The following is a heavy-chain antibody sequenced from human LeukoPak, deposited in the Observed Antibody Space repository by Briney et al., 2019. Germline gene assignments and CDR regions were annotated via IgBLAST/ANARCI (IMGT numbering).Heavy chain of an antibody. V-gene: IGHV3-7*01. CDR2: INPAGSDT. D-gene: IGHD2-2*01. CDR3: FRWGVAADMQD. Sequence: GGSLRLSCEVSGLTFSDYWMGWVRQAPGKGPEWVANINPAGSDTYYVDSVKGRFTISRDNAKKSTFLQMNNLRVEDTALYFCFRWGVAADMQDWGQGTLVTVPS. J-gene: IGHJ4*02. CDR1: GLTFSDYW.